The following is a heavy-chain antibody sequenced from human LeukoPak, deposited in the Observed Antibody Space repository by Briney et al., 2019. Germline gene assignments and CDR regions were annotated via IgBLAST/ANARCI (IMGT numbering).Heavy chain of an antibody. CDR2: ISYDGSNK. Sequence: GGSLRLSCAASGFTFSSYAMHWVRQAPGKGLEWVAVISYDGSNKYYADSVKGRFTISRDNSKNTLYLQMNSLRAEDTAVYYCARVSPNTVTTLQYFDYWGQGTLVTISS. J-gene: IGHJ4*02. CDR3: ARVSPNTVTTLQYFDY. CDR1: GFTFSSYA. D-gene: IGHD4-17*01. V-gene: IGHV3-30*04.